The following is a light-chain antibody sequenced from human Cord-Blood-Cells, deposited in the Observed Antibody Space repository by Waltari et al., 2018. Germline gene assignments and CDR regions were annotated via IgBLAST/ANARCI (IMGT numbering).Light chain of an antibody. CDR3: QAWDSSTVV. Sequence: SYELTQPPSVSVSPGQTASITCSGDKLGAKYACWYQQKPGQSPVLVIYQDSKRPSGIPERFSGSKSGNTATLTISGTQAMDEADYYCQAWDSSTVVFGGGTKLTVL. CDR2: QDS. J-gene: IGLJ2*01. CDR1: KLGAKY. V-gene: IGLV3-1*01.